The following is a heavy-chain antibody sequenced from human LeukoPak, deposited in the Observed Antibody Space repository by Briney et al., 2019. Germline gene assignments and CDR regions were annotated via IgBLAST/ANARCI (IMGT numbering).Heavy chain of an antibody. D-gene: IGHD3-22*01. CDR3: ARDLFGPLDSSGYYCDY. J-gene: IGHJ4*02. V-gene: IGHV1-69*05. CDR2: IIPIFGTA. Sequence: SVKVSCKASGGTFSSYAISWLRQAPGQGLEWMGRIIPIFGTANYAQKFQGRVTITTDESTSTAYMELSSLRSEDTAVYYCARDLFGPLDSSGYYCDYWGQGTLVTVSS. CDR1: GGTFSSYA.